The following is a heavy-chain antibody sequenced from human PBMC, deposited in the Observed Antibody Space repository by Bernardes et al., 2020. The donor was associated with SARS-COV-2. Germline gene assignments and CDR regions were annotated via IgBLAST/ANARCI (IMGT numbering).Heavy chain of an antibody. Sequence: GGSLRLSCAASGFNFNSYAMNCFRQAPGKGLEWVSGIRGSDDKTYYGDSVKGRFTISRDKSKNTLYLQMNSLRAEDTAVYHCATETCVDDDCYVDYWGQGTLVTVSS. D-gene: IGHD2-21*02. J-gene: IGHJ4*02. CDR2: IRGSDDKT. V-gene: IGHV3-23*01. CDR1: GFNFNSYA. CDR3: ATETCVDDDCYVDY.